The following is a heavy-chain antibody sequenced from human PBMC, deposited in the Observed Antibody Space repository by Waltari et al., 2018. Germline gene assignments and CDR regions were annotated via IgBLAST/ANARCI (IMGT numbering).Heavy chain of an antibody. J-gene: IGHJ6*02. CDR3: ARDEGGGYCSGGSCYSYYYYGMDV. V-gene: IGHV1-18*01. CDR2: ISAYNGNT. CDR1: GYTFTSYG. Sequence: QVQLVQSGAEVKKPGASVKVSCKASGYTFTSYGISWVRQAPGQGLEWMGWISAYNGNTNYAQKLQGRVTMTTDTSTSTAYMELRSLRSDDTAVYYCARDEGGGYCSGGSCYSYYYYGMDVWGQGTTVTVSS. D-gene: IGHD2-15*01.